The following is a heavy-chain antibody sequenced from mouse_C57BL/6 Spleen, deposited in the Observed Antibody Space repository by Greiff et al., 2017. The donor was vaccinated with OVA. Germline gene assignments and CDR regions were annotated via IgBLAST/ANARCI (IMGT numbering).Heavy chain of an antibody. Sequence: EVKLQQSGAELVKPGASVKLSCTASGFNIKDYYMHWVKQRTEQGLEWIGRIDPEDGETKYAPKFQGKATITADTSSNTAYLQLSSLTSEDTAVYYCALIYYGNYKSSYYAMDYWGQGTSVTVSS. CDR1: GFNIKDYY. D-gene: IGHD2-1*01. V-gene: IGHV14-2*01. CDR2: IDPEDGET. J-gene: IGHJ4*01. CDR3: ALIYYGNYKSSYYAMDY.